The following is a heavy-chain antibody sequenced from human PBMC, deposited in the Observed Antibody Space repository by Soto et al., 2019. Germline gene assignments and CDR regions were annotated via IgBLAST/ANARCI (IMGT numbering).Heavy chain of an antibody. V-gene: IGHV1-18*01. CDR2: ISAYNGNT. D-gene: IGHD2-15*01. Sequence: ASVKVSCKASGYTFTSYGISWVRQAPGQGLEWMGWISAYNGNTNYAQKLQGRVTMTTDTSTSTAYMELRSLRSDDTAVYYCARRYCSGVSCYFARPDLWFDPWGQGTLVTVSS. CDR1: GYTFTSYG. CDR3: ARRYCSGVSCYFARPDLWFDP. J-gene: IGHJ5*02.